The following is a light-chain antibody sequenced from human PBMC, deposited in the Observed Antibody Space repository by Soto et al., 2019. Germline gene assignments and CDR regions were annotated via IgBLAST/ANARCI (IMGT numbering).Light chain of an antibody. CDR1: QSVSSSY. Sequence: EIVLTQSPGTLSLSPGERATLSCRASQSVSSSYLAWYQQKPGQAPRLLIYGASSRATGIPDRFSGSGSGTDFTLTSSRLEPEDFAVYYCQQYGSSLGTFGQGTRLEI. V-gene: IGKV3-20*01. J-gene: IGKJ5*01. CDR2: GAS. CDR3: QQYGSSLGT.